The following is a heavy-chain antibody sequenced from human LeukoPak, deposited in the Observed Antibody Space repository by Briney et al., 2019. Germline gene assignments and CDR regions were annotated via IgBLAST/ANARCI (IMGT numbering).Heavy chain of an antibody. J-gene: IGHJ4*02. CDR3: ARGAYYYDSSGYIRFDY. CDR1: GGSISSYY. Sequence: SETLSLTCTVSGGSISSYYWSWIRQPPGKGLEWIGYISYSASTNYNPPLKSRVTMSVDTSKNQFSLKLSSVTAADTAVYYCARGAYYYDSSGYIRFDYWGQGTLVTVSS. D-gene: IGHD3-22*01. CDR2: ISYSAST. V-gene: IGHV4-59*01.